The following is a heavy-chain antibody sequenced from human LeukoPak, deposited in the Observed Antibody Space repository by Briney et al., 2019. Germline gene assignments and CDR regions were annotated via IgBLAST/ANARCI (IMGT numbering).Heavy chain of an antibody. D-gene: IGHD4-17*01. CDR3: AKDLDPPYGDCLDY. CDR2: ISGSGGST. V-gene: IGHV3-23*01. J-gene: IGHJ4*02. CDR1: GFTFSSYA. Sequence: GGSLRLSCAASGFTFSSYAMSWVRQPPGKGLEWVSAISGSGGSTYYADSVKGRFTISRDNSKNTLYLQMNSLRAEDTAVYYCAKDLDPPYGDCLDYWGQGTLVTVSS.